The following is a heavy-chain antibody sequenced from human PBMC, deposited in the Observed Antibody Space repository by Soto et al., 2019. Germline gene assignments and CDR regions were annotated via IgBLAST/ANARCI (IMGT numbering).Heavy chain of an antibody. J-gene: IGHJ6*03. CDR3: SRQASDFWSGKPQYYMDV. Sequence: EVQLVESGGGLVQPGGSLKLSCAASGFTFSGSAMHWVRQASGKGQEWVGRIRSKGNNYATTYGASLKGRFTIPRDDSKYTAYLQMTRLNSEATAVYYCSRQASDFWSGKPQYYMDVWGKGTTVTVSS. CDR1: GFTFSGSA. D-gene: IGHD3-3*01. V-gene: IGHV3-73*01. CDR2: IRSKGNNYAT.